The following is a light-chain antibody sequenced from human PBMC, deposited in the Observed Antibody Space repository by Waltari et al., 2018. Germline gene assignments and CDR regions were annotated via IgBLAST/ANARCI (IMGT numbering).Light chain of an antibody. CDR3: SSYISSSTLEL. V-gene: IGLV2-14*03. CDR2: DVS. Sequence: QSALTQPASVSGSPGQSITISCTGTSSDVGTYNNVSWYQQHPGKAPKLMIFDVSIRPSGVSNRFSGSKSGNTASLTISGLRAEDEADYYCSSYISSSTLELFGGGTSLTVL. CDR1: SSDVGTYNN. J-gene: IGLJ2*01.